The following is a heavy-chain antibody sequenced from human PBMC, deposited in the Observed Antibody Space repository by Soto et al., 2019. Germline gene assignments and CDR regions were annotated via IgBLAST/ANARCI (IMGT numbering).Heavy chain of an antibody. CDR3: AKVGDGYSYGNTGQGLDY. Sequence: QVQLVESGGGVVQPGRSLRLSCAASGFTFSSYGMHWVRQAPGKGLEWVAVISYDGSNKYYADSVKGRFTISRDNSKNTLYLQMNSLRAEDTAVYYCAKVGDGYSYGNTGQGLDYWGQGTLVTVSS. J-gene: IGHJ4*02. CDR1: GFTFSSYG. V-gene: IGHV3-30*18. D-gene: IGHD5-18*01. CDR2: ISYDGSNK.